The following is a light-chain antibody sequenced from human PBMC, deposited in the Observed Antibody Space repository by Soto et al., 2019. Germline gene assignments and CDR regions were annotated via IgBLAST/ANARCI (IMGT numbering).Light chain of an antibody. Sequence: IDRSQSAWTRSVSVEGLVPGARRTSQTISSWLAWYQQKPGKAPKLLIYKASTLKSGVPSRFSGSGPGTEFTLTLRTLQPDDSAPPYCQPPNTDSEGFGQGTRLDIK. CDR1: QTISSW. CDR3: QPPNTDSEG. V-gene: IGKV1-5*03. CDR2: KAS. J-gene: IGKJ5*01.